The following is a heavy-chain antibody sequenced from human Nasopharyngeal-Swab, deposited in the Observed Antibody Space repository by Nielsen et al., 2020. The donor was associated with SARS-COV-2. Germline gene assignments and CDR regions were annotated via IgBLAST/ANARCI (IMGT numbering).Heavy chain of an antibody. CDR2: ISYDGSNK. J-gene: IGHJ4*02. CDR3: AKEGLLRGYSYGYLGDY. Sequence: GESLKISCAASGFTFSSYCMHWVRQAPGKGLEWVAVISYDGSNKYYADSVKGRFTISRDNSKNTLYLQMNSLRAEDTAVYYCAKEGLLRGYSYGYLGDYWGQGTLVTVSS. V-gene: IGHV3-30*18. D-gene: IGHD5-18*01. CDR1: GFTFSSYC.